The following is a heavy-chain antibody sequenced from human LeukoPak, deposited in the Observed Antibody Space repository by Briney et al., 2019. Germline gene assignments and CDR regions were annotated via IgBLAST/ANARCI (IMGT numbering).Heavy chain of an antibody. CDR1: GFTFSRYS. V-gene: IGHV3-74*01. J-gene: IGHJ4*02. CDR2: VNSDGSGT. D-gene: IGHD1-26*01. CDR3: ARAVGSRDSY. Sequence: PGGSLRLSCAASGFTFSRYSMHWVRQAPGKGLVWVSHVNSDGSGTDYADSVKGRFTISRDNAKNSLYLQMNSLRAEDTAVYYCARAVGSRDSYWGQGTLVTVSS.